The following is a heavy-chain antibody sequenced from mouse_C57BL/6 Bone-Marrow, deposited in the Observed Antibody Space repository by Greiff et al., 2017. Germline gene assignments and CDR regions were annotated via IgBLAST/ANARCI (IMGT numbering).Heavy chain of an antibody. CDR1: GYTFTDYN. CDR3: ARSHSITTVGGYYAMDD. D-gene: IGHD1-1*01. J-gene: IGHJ4*01. V-gene: IGHV1-18*01. Sequence: EVQLQQSGPELVKPGASVKIPCKASGYTFTDYNMDWVKQSHGKSLEWIGDINPNNGGTIYNQKFKGKATLTVDKSSSTAYMELRRLTSEDTAVYYCARSHSITTVGGYYAMDDWGQGTSVTVSS. CDR2: INPNNGGT.